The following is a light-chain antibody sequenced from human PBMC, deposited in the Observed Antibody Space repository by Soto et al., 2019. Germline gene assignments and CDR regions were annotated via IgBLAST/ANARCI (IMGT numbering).Light chain of an antibody. CDR3: QHYKMYSPWT. J-gene: IGKJ1*01. CDR2: DVS. CDR1: QGISSS. V-gene: IGKV1-5*01. Sequence: DIQMTQSPATRSGSVGDRVTITCRASQGISSSLAWYQQEPGKAPKLLIYDVSSLQSGVPSRFSGSGSGTEFTLTISSLQPDDFATYYCQHYKMYSPWTFGQGTKVDIK.